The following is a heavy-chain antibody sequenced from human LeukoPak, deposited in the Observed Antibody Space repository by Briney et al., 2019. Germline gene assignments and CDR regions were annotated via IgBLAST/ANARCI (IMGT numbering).Heavy chain of an antibody. V-gene: IGHV3-30-3*01. D-gene: IGHD3-3*01. J-gene: IGHJ4*02. CDR2: ISYDGSNK. CDR1: GFTFSSYA. Sequence: GGSLRLSCAASGFTFSSYAMHWVRQAPGKGLEWVAVISYDGSNKYYADSVKGRFTISRDNSKNTLYLQMNSLRAEDTAVYYCARDQVNDFWSGYYDSGYGYWGQGTLVNVSS. CDR3: ARDQVNDFWSGYYDSGYGY.